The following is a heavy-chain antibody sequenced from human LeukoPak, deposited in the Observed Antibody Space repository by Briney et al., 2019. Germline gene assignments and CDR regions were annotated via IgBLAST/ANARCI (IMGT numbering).Heavy chain of an antibody. CDR2: ISSSGNTI. D-gene: IGHD3-22*01. Sequence: GGSLRLSCATSGFTFSDYSMDWVRQAPGKGLEWVSYISSSGNTIFYADSVQGRFTISRDNSKNTLYLQMNSLRAEDTAVYYCARGDQRYYYDSSGYRWGQGTLVTVSS. J-gene: IGHJ4*02. CDR3: ARGDQRYYYDSSGYR. V-gene: IGHV3-48*01. CDR1: GFTFSDYS.